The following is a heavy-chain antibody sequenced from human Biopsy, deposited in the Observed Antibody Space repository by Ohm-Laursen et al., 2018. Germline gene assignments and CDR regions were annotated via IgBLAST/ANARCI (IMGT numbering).Heavy chain of an antibody. CDR1: GDSIISYY. CDR3: ARTPRDRLLSRSYKRGLWFDP. V-gene: IGHV4-59*01. J-gene: IGHJ5*02. D-gene: IGHD3-9*01. Sequence: SETLSLTCTVSGDSIISYYWTWIRQPPGKGLEWIGHVYNAGITNYNPSLKSRVTISKDTSKNQFSLQVNSVTAADTAVYYCARTPRDRLLSRSYKRGLWFDPWGQGTLVNVSS. CDR2: VYNAGIT.